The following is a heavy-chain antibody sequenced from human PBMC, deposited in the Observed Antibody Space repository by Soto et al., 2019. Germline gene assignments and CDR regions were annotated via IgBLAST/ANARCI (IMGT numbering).Heavy chain of an antibody. J-gene: IGHJ6*02. CDR2: IMPIFRTP. Sequence: QVQLEQSGAEVKKPGSSVKVSCKASGGTFRNSAISWVRQAPGQGLEWMGGIMPIFRTPDYAQKFQGRVTVTADESTSTAYMELSGLRSDDTAVYYYARDKDRLQLGGNYYYILDVWGQGTTVTVSS. CDR1: GGTFRNSA. V-gene: IGHV1-69*12. CDR3: ARDKDRLQLGGNYYYILDV. D-gene: IGHD5-12*01.